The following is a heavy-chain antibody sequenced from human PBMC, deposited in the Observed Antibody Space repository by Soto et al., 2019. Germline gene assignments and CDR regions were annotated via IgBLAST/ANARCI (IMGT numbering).Heavy chain of an antibody. CDR2: INPSGGST. V-gene: IGHV1-46*03. J-gene: IGHJ6*03. D-gene: IGHD2-2*01. CDR3: ARAPARQGYYYYYYYMDV. CDR1: GYSFTSYY. Sequence: ASVKVSCKASGYSFTSYYMHWVRQAPGQGLEWMGIINPSGGSTSYAQKFQGRVTMTRDTSTSTVYMELSSLRSEDTAVYYCARAPARQGYYYYYYYMDVWGKGTTVTVSS.